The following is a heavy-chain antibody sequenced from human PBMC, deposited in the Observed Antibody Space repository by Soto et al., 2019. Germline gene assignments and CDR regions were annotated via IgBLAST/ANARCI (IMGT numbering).Heavy chain of an antibody. CDR1: GFTFSSYS. D-gene: IGHD2-15*01. CDR3: VKLRYSSDTGSFDH. J-gene: IGHJ4*02. V-gene: IGHV3-30*18. CDR2: ISYDGSNK. Sequence: PGGSLRLSCAASGFTFSSYSMNWVRQAPGKGLEWVAVISYDGSNKYYADSVKGRFTISRDNAKNSLYLQMNSLRAEDTALYYCVKLRYSSDTGSFDHWGQGTLVTVSS.